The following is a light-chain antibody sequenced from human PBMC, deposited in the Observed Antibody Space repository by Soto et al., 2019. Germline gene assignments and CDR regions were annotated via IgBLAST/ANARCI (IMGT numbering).Light chain of an antibody. CDR2: LGS. CDR3: MQALQTPRT. V-gene: IGKV2-28*01. CDR1: QSLLHSNGYNY. J-gene: IGKJ2*01. Sequence: DIVMTQSPLSLPVTPGEPASISCRSSQSLLHSNGYNYLDWYLQKPGQSPQLLIYLGSNRASGVHERFSGSGSGTDFTLKISRVEAEDVGVYYCMQALQTPRTFGQGTKLEIK.